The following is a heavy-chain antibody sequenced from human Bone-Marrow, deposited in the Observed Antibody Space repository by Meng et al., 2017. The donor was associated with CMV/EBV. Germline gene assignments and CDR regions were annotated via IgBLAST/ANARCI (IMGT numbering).Heavy chain of an antibody. J-gene: IGHJ4*02. Sequence: SVKVSCKASGGTFSSYAISWVRQAPGQGLEWMGGIIPIFGTANYAQKFQGRVTITTDESTSTAYMELSRLRSDDTAVYYCARVYYYGSGDYWGQGTLVTVSS. V-gene: IGHV1-69*05. D-gene: IGHD3-10*01. CDR2: IIPIFGTA. CDR3: ARVYYYGSGDY. CDR1: GGTFSSYA.